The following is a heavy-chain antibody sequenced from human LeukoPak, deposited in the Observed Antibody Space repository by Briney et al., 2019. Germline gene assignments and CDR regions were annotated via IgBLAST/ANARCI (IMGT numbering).Heavy chain of an antibody. CDR1: GGSISSSPYY. Sequence: SETLSLTCTVSGGSISSSPYYWGWIRQPPGKGLEWIGSIYYSGTTHYSPSLESRVTISVDTSKNQFSLKLSSVTAADTAVYYCARGDGYTHFDYWGQGTLVTVSS. CDR2: IYYSGTT. J-gene: IGHJ4*02. CDR3: ARGDGYTHFDY. V-gene: IGHV4-39*07. D-gene: IGHD5-24*01.